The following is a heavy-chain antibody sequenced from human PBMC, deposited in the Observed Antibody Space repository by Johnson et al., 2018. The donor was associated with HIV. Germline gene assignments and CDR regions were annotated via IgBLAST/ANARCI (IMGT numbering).Heavy chain of an antibody. CDR2: ISYDGSNK. V-gene: IGHV3-30*04. D-gene: IGHD5-12*01. J-gene: IGHJ3*02. Sequence: QVQLVESGGGVVQPGRSLRLSCAASGFTFSSYAMHWVRQAPGKGLEWVAVISYDGSNKYYADSVKGRFTISRDNSKNTLYLQMNSLRAEDTAVYYCAKRSGYDDRAYNDAFDIWGQGTMVTVSS. CDR3: AKRSGYDDRAYNDAFDI. CDR1: GFTFSSYA.